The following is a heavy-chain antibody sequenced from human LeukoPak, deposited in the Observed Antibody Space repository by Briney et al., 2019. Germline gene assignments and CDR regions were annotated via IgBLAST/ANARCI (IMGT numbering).Heavy chain of an antibody. D-gene: IGHD3-22*01. CDR1: GGSFSGYY. Sequence: SETLSLTCAVYGGSFSGYYWSWIRQPPGKGLEWIGETNHSGSTNYNPSLKSRVTISVDTSKNQFSLKLSSVTAADTAVYYCARGGVTMIRDFDYWGQGTLVTVSS. V-gene: IGHV4-34*01. J-gene: IGHJ4*02. CDR3: ARGGVTMIRDFDY. CDR2: TNHSGST.